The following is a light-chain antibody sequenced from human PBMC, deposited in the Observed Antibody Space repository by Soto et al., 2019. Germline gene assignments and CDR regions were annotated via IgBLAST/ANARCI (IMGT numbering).Light chain of an antibody. CDR1: SSDVGSYNL. CDR3: CSYAGSSTFV. CDR2: EVS. V-gene: IGLV2-23*02. Sequence: QSALTQPASVSGSPGQSITISCTGTSSDVGSYNLVSWYQQHPGKAPKLMIYEVSKRPSGVSNRFSGSKSGNTASLTISGLQAEDEADYYCCSYAGSSTFVSGGGTKVTVL. J-gene: IGLJ2*01.